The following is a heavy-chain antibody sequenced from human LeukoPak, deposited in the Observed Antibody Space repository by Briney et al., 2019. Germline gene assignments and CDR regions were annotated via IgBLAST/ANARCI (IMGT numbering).Heavy chain of an antibody. CDR2: IRYDGSNE. CDR3: AKNGDRGAYCSGGSCYPYYYYYIDV. J-gene: IGHJ6*03. Sequence: GVSPRLSCAASGFTFSSYGMHWVRQAPGKGLEWVAFIRYDGSNEYYADSVKGRFTISRDNSKNTLYLQMNSLRAEDTAIYYCAKNGDRGAYCSGGSCYPYYYYYIDVWGKGTTATISS. V-gene: IGHV3-30*02. CDR1: GFTFSSYG. D-gene: IGHD2-15*01.